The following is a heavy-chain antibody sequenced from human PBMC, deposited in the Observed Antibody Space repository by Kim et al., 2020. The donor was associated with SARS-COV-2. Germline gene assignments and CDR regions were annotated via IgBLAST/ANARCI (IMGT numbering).Heavy chain of an antibody. D-gene: IGHD2-2*01. Sequence: GGSLRLSCAASGFTFSSYAMSWVRQAPGKGLEWVSAISGSGGSTYYADSVKGRFTISRDNSKNTLYLQMNSLRAEDTAVYYCAKFEASCSSTSCSPYNWFDPWGQGTLVTVSS. J-gene: IGHJ5*02. CDR1: GFTFSSYA. CDR2: ISGSGGST. CDR3: AKFEASCSSTSCSPYNWFDP. V-gene: IGHV3-23*01.